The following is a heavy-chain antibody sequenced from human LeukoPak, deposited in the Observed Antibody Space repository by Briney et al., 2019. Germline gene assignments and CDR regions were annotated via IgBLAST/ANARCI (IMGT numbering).Heavy chain of an antibody. CDR1: GYTFTDYY. D-gene: IGHD1-26*01. V-gene: IGHV1-2*02. Sequence: GASVKVSCKASGYTFTDYYMHWVRQAPGQGLEWMGWINPNSGDTNYAQRFQGRVTMTRDTSISTAYMELRRLRSDDTAVYYCARSVGATGYFDYWGQGTLVTVSS. CDR2: INPNSGDT. CDR3: ARSVGATGYFDY. J-gene: IGHJ4*02.